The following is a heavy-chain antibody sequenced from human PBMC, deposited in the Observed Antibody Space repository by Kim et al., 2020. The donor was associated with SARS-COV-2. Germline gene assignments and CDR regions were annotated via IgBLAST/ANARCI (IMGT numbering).Heavy chain of an antibody. CDR3: TTPQIQLWSRYYFYY. J-gene: IGHJ4*02. V-gene: IGHV3-15*01. Sequence: GGSLRLSCAASGFTFNNAWMSWVRQAPGKGLEWVGRIKSKTDGGTTDYAAPVKGRFTISRNDSENTLYLQMNSLKTEDTAVYYCTTPQIQLWSRYYFYYWGQGTLVTVSS. CDR1: GFTFNNAW. D-gene: IGHD5-18*01. CDR2: IKSKTDGGTT.